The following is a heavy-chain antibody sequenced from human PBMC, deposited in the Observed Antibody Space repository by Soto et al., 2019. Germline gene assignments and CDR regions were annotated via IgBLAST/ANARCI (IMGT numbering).Heavy chain of an antibody. CDR2: ISSSATFI. CDR1: GFTFSTYE. D-gene: IGHD6-13*01. Sequence: VGSLRLSCAASGFTFSTYEMNWVRQAPGKGLEWVSYISSSATFIYYVDSVKGRFTISRDNAKNSLYLQMNSLRAEDTAVYYCARERYSSSFDYWGQGTLVTVSS. V-gene: IGHV3-48*03. CDR3: ARERYSSSFDY. J-gene: IGHJ4*02.